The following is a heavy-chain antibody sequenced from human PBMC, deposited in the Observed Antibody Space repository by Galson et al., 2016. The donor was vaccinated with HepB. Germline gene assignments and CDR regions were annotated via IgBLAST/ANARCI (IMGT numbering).Heavy chain of an antibody. V-gene: IGHV3-7*03. D-gene: IGHD1-20*01. CDR3: ATDLNWNNY. CDR1: GFTFSSYW. CDR2: IEPDGSEK. Sequence: SLRLSCATSGFTFSSYWMTWVRQAPGKGLECLANIEPDGSEKYYVDSVKGRFTISRDNAKKSLYLQMNSLRAEDTAMYYCATDLNWNNYWGQETLVTVSS. J-gene: IGHJ4*02.